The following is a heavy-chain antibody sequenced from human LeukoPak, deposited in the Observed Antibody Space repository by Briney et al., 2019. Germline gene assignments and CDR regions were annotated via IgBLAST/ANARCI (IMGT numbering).Heavy chain of an antibody. J-gene: IGHJ6*04. CDR3: ARGLFGESLAYYYGMDV. Sequence: GSSVKVSCKASGGTFSSYAISWVRQAPGQGLEWMEGIIPIFGTANYAQKFQGRVTITADESTSTAYMELSSLRSEDTAVYYCARGLFGESLAYYYGMDVWGKGTTVTVSS. CDR2: IIPIFGTA. CDR1: GGTFSSYA. D-gene: IGHD3-10*02. V-gene: IGHV1-69*01.